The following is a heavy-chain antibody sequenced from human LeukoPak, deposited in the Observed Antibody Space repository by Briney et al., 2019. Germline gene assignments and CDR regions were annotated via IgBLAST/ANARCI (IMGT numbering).Heavy chain of an antibody. D-gene: IGHD1-26*01. CDR1: GGSFSGYY. CDR3: ARVLIVGATIPDAFGT. V-gene: IGHV4-34*01. Sequence: ETLSLTCAVYGGSFSGYYWSWIRQPPGKGLEWIGEINHSGSTNYNPSLKSRVTISVDTSKNQFSLKLSSVTAADTAVYYCARVLIVGATIPDAFGTWGQGTMVTVSS. CDR2: INHSGST. J-gene: IGHJ3*02.